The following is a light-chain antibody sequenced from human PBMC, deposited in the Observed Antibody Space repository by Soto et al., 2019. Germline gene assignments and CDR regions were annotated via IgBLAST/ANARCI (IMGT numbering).Light chain of an antibody. J-gene: IGKJ1*01. Sequence: EIVLTQSPGTLSLSPGERATLSCRAIQSVSSSYLAWYQQKPGQAPRLLIYGASSRATGIPDRFSGSGSGTDFTLTISRLEPEDFAVYYCQQYGSSPTWTFGQGTKADI. V-gene: IGKV3-20*01. CDR2: GAS. CDR1: QSVSSSY. CDR3: QQYGSSPTWT.